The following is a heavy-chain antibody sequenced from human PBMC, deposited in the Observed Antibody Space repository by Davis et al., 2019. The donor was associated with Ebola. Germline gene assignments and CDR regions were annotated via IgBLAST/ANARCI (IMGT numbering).Heavy chain of an antibody. CDR3: ARVRAPYYFDY. CDR1: GFAVSTNH. V-gene: IGHV3-53*01. Sequence: GEPLKISCAASGFAVSTNHMSWVRQAPGEGLEWVSVLDSGATTNYADSVKGRFTISRDNSRNTVYLQMNSLRAEDTAVYYCARVRAPYYFDYWGQGTLVTVSS. J-gene: IGHJ4*02. CDR2: LDSGATT.